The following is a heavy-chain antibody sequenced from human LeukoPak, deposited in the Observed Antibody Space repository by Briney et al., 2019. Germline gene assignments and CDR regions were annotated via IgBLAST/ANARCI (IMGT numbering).Heavy chain of an antibody. CDR1: GFTFGDYG. Sequence: GGSLRLSCTTSGFTFGDYGMSWVRQAPGKGPEWLSVIYSGGSTYYADSVKGRFTISRDDSKNTLYLQMSSLRVEDTALYYCARRPILCSGGTCSYDVFDKWGRGTMVTVSS. J-gene: IGHJ3*02. CDR3: ARRPILCSGGTCSYDVFDK. V-gene: IGHV3-53*01. CDR2: IYSGGST. D-gene: IGHD2-15*01.